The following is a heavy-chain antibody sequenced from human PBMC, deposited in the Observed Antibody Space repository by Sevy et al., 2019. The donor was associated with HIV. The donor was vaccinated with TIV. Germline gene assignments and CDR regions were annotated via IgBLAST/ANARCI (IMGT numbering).Heavy chain of an antibody. V-gene: IGHV4-61*02. CDR1: GGSISSGSYY. J-gene: IGHJ4*02. CDR3: ASHSTYYYDSSGYYTDY. Sequence: SETLSLTCTVSGGSISSGSYYWSWIRQPAGKGLEWIGRIYTSGSTNYNPPLKSRVTMSVDTSKNQFSLMLSSVTAADTAVYYCASHSTYYYDSSGYYTDYWGQGTLVTVSS. D-gene: IGHD3-22*01. CDR2: IYTSGST.